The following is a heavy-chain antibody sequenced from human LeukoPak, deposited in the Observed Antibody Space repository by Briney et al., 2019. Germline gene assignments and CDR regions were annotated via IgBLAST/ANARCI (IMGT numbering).Heavy chain of an antibody. J-gene: IGHJ4*02. CDR3: TRAVAAADFSPGY. Sequence: GGSLRLSCAASGFTFSNYNMNWVRQAPGKGLEWVSSISRSSSSIYYADSVKGRFTISRDNAKNSVYLQMNSLRAEDTAVYYCTRAVAAADFSPGYWGQGTLVTVSS. CDR2: ISRSSSSI. CDR1: GFTFSNYN. V-gene: IGHV3-21*01. D-gene: IGHD6-13*01.